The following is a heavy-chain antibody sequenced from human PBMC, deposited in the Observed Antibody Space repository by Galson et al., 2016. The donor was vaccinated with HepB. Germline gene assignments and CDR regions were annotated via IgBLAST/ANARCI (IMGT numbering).Heavy chain of an antibody. CDR3: AKDGRIYCSSASCHDHFHY. J-gene: IGHJ4*02. Sequence: SLRLSCAASGFTVSSNYMSWVRQAPGKGLEWVSVINSGGSTYHSDSVKGRFTISRDNSKNTLYLQMNSLRAEDTAVYYCAKDGRIYCSSASCHDHFHYWGQGTLATVSS. CDR1: GFTVSSNY. V-gene: IGHV3-53*01. D-gene: IGHD2-2*01. CDR2: INSGGST.